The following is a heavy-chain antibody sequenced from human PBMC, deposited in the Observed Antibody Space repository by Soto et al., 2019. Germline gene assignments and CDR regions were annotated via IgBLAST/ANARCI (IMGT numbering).Heavy chain of an antibody. CDR2: INHSGST. CDR3: ARGGSTSFNDY. CDR1: GGSFRGYY. V-gene: IGHV4-34*01. J-gene: IGHJ4*02. D-gene: IGHD2-2*01. Sequence: SETRSLPRAVYGGSFRGYYWSLIRQPPGKGLEWIGEINHSGSTNYNPSLKGRVTISVDTSKNQFSLKLSSVTAADTAVYYCARGGSTSFNDYRGQGTLVTVSS.